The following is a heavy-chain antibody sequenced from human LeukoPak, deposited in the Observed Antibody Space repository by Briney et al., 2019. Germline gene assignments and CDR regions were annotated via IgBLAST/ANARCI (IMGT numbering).Heavy chain of an antibody. V-gene: IGHV3-30*04. Sequence: PGGSLRLSCAASGFTFSSYAMHWVRQAPGKGLEWVAVISYDGSNKYYADSVKGRFTISRDNSKNTLYLQMNSLRAEDTAVYYCARDPGTWVYFDYWGPGTLVTVSS. J-gene: IGHJ4*02. CDR1: GFTFSSYA. CDR3: ARDPGTWVYFDY. D-gene: IGHD1-1*01. CDR2: ISYDGSNK.